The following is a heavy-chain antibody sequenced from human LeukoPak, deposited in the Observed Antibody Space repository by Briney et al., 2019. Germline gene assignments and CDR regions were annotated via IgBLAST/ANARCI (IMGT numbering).Heavy chain of an antibody. CDR1: GGSISSGSYY. J-gene: IGHJ1*01. D-gene: IGHD1-26*01. CDR3: ARGELLRYTIMYFQH. CDR2: IYTSGST. Sequence: SQTLSLTCTVSGGSISSGSYYWSWIRQPAGKGLEWIGRIYTSGSTNYNPSLKSRVTISVDTSKNQFSLKLSSVTAADTAVYYCARGELLRYTIMYFQHWGQGTLVTVSS. V-gene: IGHV4-61*02.